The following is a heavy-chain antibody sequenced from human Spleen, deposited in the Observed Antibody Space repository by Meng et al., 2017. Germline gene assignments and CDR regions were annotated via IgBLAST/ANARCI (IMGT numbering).Heavy chain of an antibody. J-gene: IGHJ4*02. CDR1: GYTFNRHW. V-gene: IGHV1-46*02. CDR2: INPNNGGT. Sequence: QVQLVQSGAEVKNPGASVKVSCKASGYTFNRHWMHWVRQAPGQGLEWLGTINPNNGGTNYAQRFQDRVTLTRDTSTSTVYMELSSLGSEDTALYYCAREKSPGHFDYLGQGILVTVSS. CDR3: AREKSPGHFDY.